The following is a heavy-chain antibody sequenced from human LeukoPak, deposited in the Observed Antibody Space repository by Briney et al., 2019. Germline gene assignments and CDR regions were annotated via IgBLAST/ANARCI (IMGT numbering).Heavy chain of an antibody. J-gene: IGHJ4*02. CDR3: ARGGEMATIYDY. CDR1: GFTFSSYW. V-gene: IGHV3-74*01. D-gene: IGHD5-24*01. Sequence: GGSLRLSCAASGFTFSSYWMHWVRQAPGKGLVWVSRINSDGSSTSYADSVKGRFTISRDNAKNSLYLQMNSLRAEDTAVYYCARGGEMATIYDYWGQGTLVTVSS. CDR2: INSDGSST.